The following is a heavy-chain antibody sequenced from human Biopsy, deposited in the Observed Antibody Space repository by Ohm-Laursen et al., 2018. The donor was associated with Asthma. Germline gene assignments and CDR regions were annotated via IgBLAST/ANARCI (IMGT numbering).Heavy chain of an antibody. D-gene: IGHD3-10*01. CDR3: ARAVDYSHYYGIDV. CDR2: ISVYNGNT. V-gene: IGHV1-18*01. CDR1: GYTFNSAG. Sequence: GASVKASCKTSGYTFNSAGITWVRQAPGQGLEWMGWISVYNGNTKVAQKLQDRVTMITDTSTSRASMELRSLRSDDTAVYFCARAVDYSHYYGIDVWGQGTTVTVS. J-gene: IGHJ6*02.